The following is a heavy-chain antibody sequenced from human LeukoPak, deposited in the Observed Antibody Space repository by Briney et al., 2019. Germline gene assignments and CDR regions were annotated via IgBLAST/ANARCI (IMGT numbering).Heavy chain of an antibody. CDR1: GGSISSYY. J-gene: IGHJ6*02. D-gene: IGHD3-10*01. CDR3: ARDSRYTDKPSGSYYKYYYYGMDV. V-gene: IGHV4-59*01. CDR2: IYYSGST. Sequence: SETLSLTCTVSGGSISSYYWSWIRQPPGKGLEWIGYIYYSGSTNYNPSLKSRVTISVDTSKNQFSLKLSSVTAADTAVYYCARDSRYTDKPSGSYYKYYYYGMDVWGQGTTVTVSS.